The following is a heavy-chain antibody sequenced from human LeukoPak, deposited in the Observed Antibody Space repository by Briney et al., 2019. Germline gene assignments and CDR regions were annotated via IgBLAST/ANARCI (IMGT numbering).Heavy chain of an antibody. CDR2: IKQDGSDK. J-gene: IGHJ4*02. Sequence: AGGSLRLSCAASGFTFGNYWMSWVRQAPGKGLEWVANIKQDGSDKYYVDSVTGRSTISRDNAKSSLYLQMNSLRAEDTAVYYCARWATSFDLWGQGTLVTVSS. D-gene: IGHD6-6*01. V-gene: IGHV3-7*01. CDR3: ARWATSFDL. CDR1: GFTFGNYW.